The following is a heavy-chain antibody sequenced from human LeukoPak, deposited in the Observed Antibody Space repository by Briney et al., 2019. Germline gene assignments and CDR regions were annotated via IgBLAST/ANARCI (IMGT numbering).Heavy chain of an antibody. CDR2: ISRTSTYI. Sequence: PGGSLRLSCVGSGFSFSGNSMNWVRQAPGKGLEWVSGISRTSTYIYYADSVQGRFTISRDNAKNSLYLQMNSLRAEDTAVYFCARDWTPFDYWGQGTLVAVSS. D-gene: IGHD3/OR15-3a*01. CDR3: ARDWTPFDY. CDR1: GFSFSGNS. V-gene: IGHV3-21*06. J-gene: IGHJ4*02.